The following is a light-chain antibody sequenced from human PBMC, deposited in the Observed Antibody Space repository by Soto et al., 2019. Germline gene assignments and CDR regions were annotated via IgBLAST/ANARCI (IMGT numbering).Light chain of an antibody. V-gene: IGKV3-20*01. J-gene: IGKJ5*01. Sequence: EIALTQSPGTLSLSPGERATISYRASQGVGNKYLAWYQQRPGQAPSLLIYAASSRATGVPDRFSGSGSGTDFTLTISRLEPEDFAVYYCQQYTNAHGITFGQGTRLEIK. CDR1: QGVGNKY. CDR2: AAS. CDR3: QQYTNAHGIT.